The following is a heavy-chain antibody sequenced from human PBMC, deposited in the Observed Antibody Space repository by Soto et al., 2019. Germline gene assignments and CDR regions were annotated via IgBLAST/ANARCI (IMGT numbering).Heavy chain of an antibody. D-gene: IGHD6-13*01. Sequence: QVQLVQSGAEVKKPGSSVKVSCKASGGTFSSYTISWVRQAPGQGLEWMGRIIPILGIANYAQKFQGRVTITADKSTSTAYMERSSLRSEDTAGYYCARGGGIAAAGTPPDYWCQGTLVTVSS. CDR1: GGTFSSYT. CDR2: IIPILGIA. CDR3: ARGGGIAAAGTPPDY. V-gene: IGHV1-69*02. J-gene: IGHJ4*02.